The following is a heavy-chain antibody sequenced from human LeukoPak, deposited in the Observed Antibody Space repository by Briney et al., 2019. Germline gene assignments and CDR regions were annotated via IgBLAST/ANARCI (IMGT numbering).Heavy chain of an antibody. CDR3: AKAGYSGYDYFDY. CDR1: GFTFSSYG. V-gene: IGHV3-30*18. D-gene: IGHD5-12*01. J-gene: IGHJ4*02. Sequence: GGSLRLSCAASGFTFSSYGMHWVRQAPGKGLEWVAVISYDGSNKYYADSVKGRFTISRDNSKNTLYLQMNSLRAEDTAVYYCAKAGYSGYDYFDYWGRGTLVTVSS. CDR2: ISYDGSNK.